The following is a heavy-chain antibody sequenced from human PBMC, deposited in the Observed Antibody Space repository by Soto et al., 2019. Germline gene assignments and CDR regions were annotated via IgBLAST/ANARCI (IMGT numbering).Heavy chain of an antibody. D-gene: IGHD2-8*01. J-gene: IGHJ5*02. CDR3: AKGYCTNGVCYMAHGLDP. CDR1: GFTVSSNY. CDR2: IYSGGST. Sequence: GGSLRLSCAASGFTVSSNYMSWVRQAPGKGLEWVSVIYSGGSTYYADSVKGRFTISRDNSKNTLYLQMNSLRAEDTAVYYCAKGYCTNGVCYMAHGLDPWGQGTLVTVSS. V-gene: IGHV3-66*01.